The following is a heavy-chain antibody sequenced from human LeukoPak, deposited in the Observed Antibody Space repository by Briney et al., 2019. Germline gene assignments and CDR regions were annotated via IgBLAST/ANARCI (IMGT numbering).Heavy chain of an antibody. CDR2: IYPGDSDT. J-gene: IGHJ4*02. Sequence: GESLKISCKGSGYRFTSDWIAWVRQMPGKGLEWMGIIYPGDSDTRYSPSFQGQVTISVDKSISTAYLQWSSLKASDTAMYYCARPMSYDILTGYYAIDYWGQGTLVTVSS. V-gene: IGHV5-51*01. CDR3: ARPMSYDILTGYYAIDY. CDR1: GYRFTSDW. D-gene: IGHD3-9*01.